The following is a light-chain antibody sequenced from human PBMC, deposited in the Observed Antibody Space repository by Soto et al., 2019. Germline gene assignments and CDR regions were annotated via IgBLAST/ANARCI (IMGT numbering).Light chain of an antibody. Sequence: QSALTQPASVSGSPGQSITISCAGTSSDVGGCIYGSWYQQHPGKAPKLMIYDVTSSPSGVSYRVSGSNSGNTGSLTNFGPHDQNEADHYSSYYTTSSSYVFGTGTKVTVL. V-gene: IGLV2-14*01. J-gene: IGLJ1*01. CDR2: DVT. CDR3: SYYTTSSSYV. CDR1: SSDVGGCIY.